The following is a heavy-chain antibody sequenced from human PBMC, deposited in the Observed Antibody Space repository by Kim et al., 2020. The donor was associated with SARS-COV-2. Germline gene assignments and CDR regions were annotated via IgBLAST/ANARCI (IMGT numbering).Heavy chain of an antibody. D-gene: IGHD3-16*01. CDR2: GST. V-gene: IGHV1-46*01. Sequence: GSTSYAQKFQGRVTMTRDTSTSTVYMELSSLRSEDTAVYYCARDLWAFDIWGQGTMVTVSS. J-gene: IGHJ3*02. CDR3: ARDLWAFDI.